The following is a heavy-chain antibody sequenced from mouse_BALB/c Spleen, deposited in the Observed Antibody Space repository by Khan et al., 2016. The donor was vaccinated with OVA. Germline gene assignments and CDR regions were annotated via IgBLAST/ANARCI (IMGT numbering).Heavy chain of an antibody. D-gene: IGHD2-10*02. V-gene: IGHV9-2-1*01. J-gene: IGHJ2*01. CDR3: ASGLKYGNFDY. Sequence: QIQLVQSGPELKKPGETVKISCKASGYTFTDYSMHWVKQAPGKGLKWMGWINTETGEPTYADDFKGRFAFSLETSASTAYLQINNLKYDDTAPYFCASGLKYGNFDYWGQGTTLTVSS. CDR2: INTETGEP. CDR1: GYTFTDYS.